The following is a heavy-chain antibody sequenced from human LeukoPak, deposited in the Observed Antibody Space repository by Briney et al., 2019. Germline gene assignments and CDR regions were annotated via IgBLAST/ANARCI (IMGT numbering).Heavy chain of an antibody. CDR3: ARAVDIVAMFDY. J-gene: IGHJ4*02. D-gene: IGHD5-12*01. CDR1: GCTFSGYY. Sequence: PWETLSLTCAASGCTFSGYYWSWIRQPPGKGLEWTAEINHSGSTNYNPSLKSRVTISVDTSKNQFSLKLSSVTGADTAVYYCARAVDIVAMFDYWGEGTLVT. V-gene: IGHV4-34*01. CDR2: INHSGST.